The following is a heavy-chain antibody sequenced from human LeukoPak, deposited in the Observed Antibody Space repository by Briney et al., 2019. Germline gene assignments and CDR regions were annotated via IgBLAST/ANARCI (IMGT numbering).Heavy chain of an antibody. CDR3: ARSGYYDSLGPYYFDY. Sequence: GSLRLSCAASGFTFSSYWMSWVRQAPGKGLEWVANIKQDGSEKYYVDSVKGRFTISRDNAKNSLYLQMNSLRAEDTAVYYCARSGYYDSLGPYYFDYWGQGTLVTVSS. CDR2: IKQDGSEK. CDR1: GFTFSSYW. V-gene: IGHV3-7*03. D-gene: IGHD3-22*01. J-gene: IGHJ4*02.